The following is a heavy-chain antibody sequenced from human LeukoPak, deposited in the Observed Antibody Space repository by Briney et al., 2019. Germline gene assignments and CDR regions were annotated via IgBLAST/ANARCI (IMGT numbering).Heavy chain of an antibody. CDR1: GGSFSGYY. D-gene: IGHD3/OR15-3a*01. V-gene: IGHV4-34*01. CDR2: INHNGST. CDR3: AIGPLHSVKYYYYYYMDV. J-gene: IGHJ6*03. Sequence: PSETLSLTCAVYGGSFSGYYWSWIRQPPGKGLEWIGEINHNGSTNYNPSLKSRVTISVDTSKNQFSLELSSVTAADTAVYYCAIGPLHSVKYYYYYYMDVWGKGTTVTVSS.